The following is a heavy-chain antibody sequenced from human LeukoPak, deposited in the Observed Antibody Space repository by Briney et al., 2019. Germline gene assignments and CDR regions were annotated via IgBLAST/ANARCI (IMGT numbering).Heavy chain of an antibody. CDR1: GGSFSGYY. D-gene: IGHD2-15*01. CDR3: ASSCSGGSCYDYYFAY. Sequence: SETLSLTCAVYGGSFSGYYWSWIRQPPGKGLEWIGEINHSGSTNYNPSLKSRVTISVDTSKNQFSLKLSSVTAADTAVYYCASSCSGGSCYDYYFAYWGQGTLVTVSS. V-gene: IGHV4-34*01. J-gene: IGHJ4*02. CDR2: INHSGST.